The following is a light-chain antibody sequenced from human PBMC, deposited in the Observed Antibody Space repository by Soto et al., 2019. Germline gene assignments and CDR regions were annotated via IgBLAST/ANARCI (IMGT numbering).Light chain of an antibody. V-gene: IGLV2-23*01. J-gene: IGLJ2*01. CDR2: EGS. CDR3: CSYAGSSTFVV. CDR1: RSDVGSHNL. Sequence: QSALTQPASVSGSPGQSITIYCTATRSDVGSHNLVSWYQQHPSKAPKFIIYEGSERPSGVSNRFSGSQSGNTASLTISGLQPEDEADYYCCSYAGSSTFVVFGGGTKLTVL.